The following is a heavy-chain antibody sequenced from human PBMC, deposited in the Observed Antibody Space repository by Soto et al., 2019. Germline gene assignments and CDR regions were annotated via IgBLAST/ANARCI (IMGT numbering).Heavy chain of an antibody. V-gene: IGHV1-18*01. CDR1: GYTFTSYG. D-gene: IGHD3-22*01. CDR2: ISAYNGNT. Sequence: ASVKGSCKASGYTFTSYGISWVRQAPGQGLEWMGWISAYNGNTNYAQKLQGRVTMTTDTSTSTAYMELRSLRSDDTAVYYCARVEFYDSSGYYYSLSPVDYWGQGTLVTVS. J-gene: IGHJ4*02. CDR3: ARVEFYDSSGYYYSLSPVDY.